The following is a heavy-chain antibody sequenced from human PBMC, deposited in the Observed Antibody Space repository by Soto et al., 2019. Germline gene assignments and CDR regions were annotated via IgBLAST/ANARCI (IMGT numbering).Heavy chain of an antibody. CDR1: GGTFSSYA. V-gene: IGHV1-69*06. D-gene: IGHD3-9*01. CDR2: IIPIFGTA. CDR3: ARDLPYYDILTGYYGPFDY. J-gene: IGHJ4*02. Sequence: SVKVSCKASGGTFSSYAISWVRQAPGQGLEWMGGIIPIFGTANYAQKFQGRVTITADKSTSTAYMELSSLRSEDTAVYYCARDLPYYDILTGYYGPFDYWGQGTLVTVSS.